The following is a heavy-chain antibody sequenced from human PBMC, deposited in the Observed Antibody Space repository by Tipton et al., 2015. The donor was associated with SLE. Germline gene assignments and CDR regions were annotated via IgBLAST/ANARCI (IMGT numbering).Heavy chain of an antibody. D-gene: IGHD3-22*01. CDR2: VYHTGNT. J-gene: IGHJ6*02. V-gene: IGHV4-38-2*02. CDR1: TYSISNGHY. CDR3: ARDTVAYYDSSGSGYGMDV. Sequence: TLSLTCSVSTYSISNGHYWAWVRQPPGKGLEWIGTVYHTGNTYYNPSLKSRVTMSVDTSKNQFSLKLNSVTAADTAVYYCARDTVAYYDSSGSGYGMDVWGQGTTVTVSS.